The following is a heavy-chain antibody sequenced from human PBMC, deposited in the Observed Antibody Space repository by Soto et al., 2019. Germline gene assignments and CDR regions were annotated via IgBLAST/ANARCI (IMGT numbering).Heavy chain of an antibody. D-gene: IGHD3-10*01. CDR2: ISAYNGNT. CDR1: GYTFASYG. Sequence: APVEVSSKASGYTFASYGISWVRQAPGQGLEWMGWISAYNGNTNYAQKLQGRVTMTTDTSTSTAYMELRSLRSDDTAVYYCARKLLSSFHAFDIWGQGTMVTVSS. J-gene: IGHJ3*02. CDR3: ARKLLSSFHAFDI. V-gene: IGHV1-18*01.